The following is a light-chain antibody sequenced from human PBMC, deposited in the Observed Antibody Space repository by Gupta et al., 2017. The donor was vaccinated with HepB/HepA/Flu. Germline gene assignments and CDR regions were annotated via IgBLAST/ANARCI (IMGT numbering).Light chain of an antibody. J-gene: IGKJ3*01. CDR1: QSLSSYS. CDR3: QHYGHSPLT. Sequence: EIVLTHSPDTLSLSPGERATLSCRASQSLSSYSLAWYQQKPGHPPSLIIYDASSRATGIPDRFSGSGSGTEFTLTINRLEPEDFAVYYCQHYGHSPLTFGPGTKVDI. CDR2: DAS. V-gene: IGKV3-20*01.